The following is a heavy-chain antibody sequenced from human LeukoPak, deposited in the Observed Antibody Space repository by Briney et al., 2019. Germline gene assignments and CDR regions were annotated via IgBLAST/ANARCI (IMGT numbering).Heavy chain of an antibody. V-gene: IGHV4-4*07. Sequence: PSETLSLTCTVSGGSISSYYWSWIRQPAGKGLEWIGRIYTSGSTNYNPSPKSRVTMSVDTSKNQFSLKLSSVTAADTAVYYCAREGIVGAKDAFDIWGQGTMVTVSS. CDR1: GGSISSYY. D-gene: IGHD1-26*01. CDR3: AREGIVGAKDAFDI. J-gene: IGHJ3*02. CDR2: IYTSGST.